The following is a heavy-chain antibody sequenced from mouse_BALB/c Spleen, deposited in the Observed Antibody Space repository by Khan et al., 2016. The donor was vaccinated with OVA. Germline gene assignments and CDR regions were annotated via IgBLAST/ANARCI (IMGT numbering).Heavy chain of an antibody. D-gene: IGHD2-14*01. CDR1: GYTFPSNT. V-gene: IGHV1-4*01. CDR3: ARRTTGYAMDY. CDR2: INPRSDYT. J-gene: IGHJ4*01. Sequence: VQLQQSGAELARPGASVKMSCKASGYTFPSNTMHWVKQRPGQGLEWIGYINPRSDYTIYNQKFKDKATLTADISSTTAYMQLSSLTSDDAAVYYWARRTTGYAMDYWGQGTSVTVSS.